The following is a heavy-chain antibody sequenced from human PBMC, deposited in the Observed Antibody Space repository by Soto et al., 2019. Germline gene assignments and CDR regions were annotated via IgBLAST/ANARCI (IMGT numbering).Heavy chain of an antibody. CDR2: IYHSGST. CDR3: ARDRGEGSGHYIYCYYGMDA. Sequence: QVQLQESGPGLVKSSGTLSLTCAVSGGSISSSNWWSWVRQPPGKGLEWIGEIYHSGSTNYNPSLKSRSTISVYKSKNQFSLKLSTVTAADTAVYYCARDRGEGSGHYIYCYYGMDAWGQGTTVTVSS. V-gene: IGHV4-4*02. J-gene: IGHJ6*02. D-gene: IGHD3-3*01. CDR1: GGSISSSNW.